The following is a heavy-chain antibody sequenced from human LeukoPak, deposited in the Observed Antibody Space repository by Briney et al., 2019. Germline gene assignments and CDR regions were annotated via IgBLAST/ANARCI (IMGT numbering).Heavy chain of an antibody. Sequence: GGSLRLSCAASGFTFSSYSMNWVRQAPGKGLAWVSVIGGSGGTTYYADSVKGRFTISRDDSKNTLYLQMNSLRAEDTAVYYCAKLSSGSCYSSCDYWGQGTLVTVSS. CDR2: IGGSGGTT. V-gene: IGHV3-23*01. J-gene: IGHJ4*02. CDR1: GFTFSSYS. CDR3: AKLSSGSCYSSCDY. D-gene: IGHD1-26*01.